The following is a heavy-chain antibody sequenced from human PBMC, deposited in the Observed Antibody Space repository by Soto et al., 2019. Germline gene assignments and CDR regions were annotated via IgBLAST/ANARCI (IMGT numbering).Heavy chain of an antibody. J-gene: IGHJ5*02. CDR2: ISGSGGST. CDR1: GFTFSSYA. V-gene: IGHV3-23*01. Sequence: GGSLRLSCAASGFTFSSYAMSWVRQAPGKGLEWVSAISGSGGSTYYADSVKGRFTISRDNSKNTLYLQMNSLRAEDTAVYYCAKDPKRITIFGVAPNWFDPWGQGTPVTVS. CDR3: AKDPKRITIFGVAPNWFDP. D-gene: IGHD3-3*01.